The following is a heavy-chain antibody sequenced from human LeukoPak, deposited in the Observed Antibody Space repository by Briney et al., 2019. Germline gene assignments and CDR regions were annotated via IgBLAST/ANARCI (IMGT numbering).Heavy chain of an antibody. J-gene: IGHJ6*03. CDR1: GGSISSSSYY. V-gene: IGHV4-39*07. CDR2: IYYSGST. D-gene: IGHD2-2*01. CDR3: AREPQHYYYYYMDV. Sequence: SQTLSLTCTVSGGSISSSSYYWGWIRQPPGKGLEWIGSIYYSGSTYYNPSLKSRVTISVDTSKNQFSLKLSSVTAADTAVYYCAREPQHYYYYYMDVWGKGTTVTISS.